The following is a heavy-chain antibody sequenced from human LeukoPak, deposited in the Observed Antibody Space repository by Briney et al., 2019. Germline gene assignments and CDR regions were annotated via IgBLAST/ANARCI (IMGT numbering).Heavy chain of an antibody. CDR3: ARRVAGRGAYFDY. CDR1: GFTFSDYY. V-gene: IGHV4-34*01. Sequence: PGGSLRLSCAASGFTFSDYYMNWIRQPPGKGLEWIGNINYSWSTYYNPSLASRLTMSGDTSKNQFSLKLSSVTAADTAVYYCARRVAGRGAYFDYWGQGSLVTVSS. D-gene: IGHD6-19*01. J-gene: IGHJ4*02. CDR2: INYSWST.